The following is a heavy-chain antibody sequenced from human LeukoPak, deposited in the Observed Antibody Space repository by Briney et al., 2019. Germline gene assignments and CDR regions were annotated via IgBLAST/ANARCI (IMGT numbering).Heavy chain of an antibody. CDR1: GGSFSGYY. CDR3: ARHEWGITNAFDI. D-gene: IGHD1-14*01. CDR2: INHSGST. Sequence: SDTLSLTCAVYGGSFSGYYWSWIRQPPGKGLEWIGGINHSGSTNYNPSLKSRVTISVDTSKKQFSLKLGSVTAADTAVYYCARHEWGITNAFDIWGQGTMVTVSS. J-gene: IGHJ3*02. V-gene: IGHV4-34*01.